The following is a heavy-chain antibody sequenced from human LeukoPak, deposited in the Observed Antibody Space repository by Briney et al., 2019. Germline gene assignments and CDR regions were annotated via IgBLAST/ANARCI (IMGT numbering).Heavy chain of an antibody. J-gene: IGHJ4*02. CDR3: ARGRNYCSSTSCYGFDY. Sequence: ASVKVSCKASGYTFTSYDINWVRQATGQGLEWMGWMNPNSGNTGYAQKFQGRVTITRNTSISTAYMELSSLRSEDTAVYYCARGRNYCSSTSCYGFDYWGQGTLVTVSS. CDR2: MNPNSGNT. D-gene: IGHD2-2*01. V-gene: IGHV1-8*03. CDR1: GYTFTSYD.